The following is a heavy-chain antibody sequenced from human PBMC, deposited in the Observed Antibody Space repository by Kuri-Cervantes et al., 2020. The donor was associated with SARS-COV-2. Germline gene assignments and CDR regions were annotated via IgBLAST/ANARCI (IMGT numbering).Heavy chain of an antibody. CDR2: ISSSSSTI. D-gene: IGHD1-26*01. Sequence: GGSLRLSCAASGFTFGSYSMNWVRQAPGKGLEWVSYISSSSSTIYYADSVKGRFTISRDNAKNSLYLQMNSLRDEDTAVYYCAREAPCRIVGAICYGMDVWGQGTTVTVSS. V-gene: IGHV3-48*02. J-gene: IGHJ6*02. CDR1: GFTFGSYS. CDR3: AREAPCRIVGAICYGMDV.